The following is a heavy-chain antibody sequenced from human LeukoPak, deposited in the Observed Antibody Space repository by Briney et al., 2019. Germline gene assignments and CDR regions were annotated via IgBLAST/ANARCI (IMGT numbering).Heavy chain of an antibody. J-gene: IGHJ4*02. Sequence: PGGSLRLSCAASGFIISGNSMHWDRQAPGKGLEWVAVISYDGSNKYYADSVRGRFTISRDTSKNTLYLQMNSLRAEDTALYYCGKQNNFDTSGLDYWGQGTLVTVSS. CDR1: GFIISGNS. V-gene: IGHV3-30*04. CDR3: GKQNNFDTSGLDY. CDR2: ISYDGSNK. D-gene: IGHD3-22*01.